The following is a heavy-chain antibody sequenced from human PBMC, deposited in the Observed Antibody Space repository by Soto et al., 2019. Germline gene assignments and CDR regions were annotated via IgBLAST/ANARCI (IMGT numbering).Heavy chain of an antibody. V-gene: IGHV3-23*01. J-gene: IGHJ4*02. CDR3: RAYSYGQGVDY. CDR1: GFTFTAYD. D-gene: IGHD5-18*01. CDR2: VNGNGGST. Sequence: GGSLRLSCEASGFTFTAYDMNWVRQAPGKGLEWVSVVNGNGGSTYYADSVKGRFSISRDDSKNTAYLQMNSLRAEDTAVYYCRAYSYGQGVDYWGQGTLVTVSS.